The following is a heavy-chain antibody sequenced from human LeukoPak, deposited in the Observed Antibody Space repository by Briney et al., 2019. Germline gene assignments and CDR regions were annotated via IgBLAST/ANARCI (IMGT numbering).Heavy chain of an antibody. CDR3: ARLTMVRGVTYGMDV. D-gene: IGHD3-10*01. CDR1: GGTFSSYA. V-gene: IGHV1-69*13. J-gene: IGHJ6*02. CDR2: IIPIFGTA. Sequence: SVTVSCKASGGTFSSYAISWVRQAPGQGLEWMGGIIPIFGTANYAQKFQGRVTITADESTSTAYMELSSLRSEDTAVYYCARLTMVRGVTYGMDVWGQGTTVTVSS.